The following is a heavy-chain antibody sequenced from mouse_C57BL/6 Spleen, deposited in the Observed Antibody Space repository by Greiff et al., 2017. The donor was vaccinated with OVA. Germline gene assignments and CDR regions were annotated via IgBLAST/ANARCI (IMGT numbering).Heavy chain of an antibody. D-gene: IGHD1-1*01. V-gene: IGHV1-53*01. CDR1: GYTFTSYW. Sequence: QVHVKQPGTELVKPGASVKLSCKASGYTFTSYWMHWVKQRPGQGLEWIGNINPSNGGTNYNEKFKSKATLTVDKSSSTAYMQLSSLTSEDSAVYYCARPYYYGSSYLYFDYWGQGTTLTVSS. CDR3: ARPYYYGSSYLYFDY. CDR2: INPSNGGT. J-gene: IGHJ2*01.